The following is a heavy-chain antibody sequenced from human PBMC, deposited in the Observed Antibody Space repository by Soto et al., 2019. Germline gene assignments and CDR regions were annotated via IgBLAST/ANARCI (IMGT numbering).Heavy chain of an antibody. CDR2: IHYSGSV. D-gene: IGHD2-21*02. CDR3: VREDDDGDRDYYGLDV. Sequence: SETLSLTCTVSGGSISVEHYHWTWIRQPPRKGLEWIGYIHYSGSVYYNPSLQSRLSMSVDTSKNLFSLKLASVTAADTAVYFCVREDDDGDRDYYGLDVWGQGTTVTV. CDR1: GGSISVEHYH. J-gene: IGHJ6*02. V-gene: IGHV4-30-4*01.